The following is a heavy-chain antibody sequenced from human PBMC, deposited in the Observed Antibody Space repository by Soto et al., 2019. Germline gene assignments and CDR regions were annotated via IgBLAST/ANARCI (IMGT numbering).Heavy chain of an antibody. V-gene: IGHV1-18*04. J-gene: IGHJ5*02. CDR1: GYTFTSYG. CDR3: ARRVGSSWYWDPNWFDP. Sequence: QVQLVQSGAEVKKPGASVKVSCKASGYTFTSYGISWVRQAPGQGLEWMGWISAYNGNTNYAQKLQGRVTMTTDTSTSTAYRELRSLRSDDTAVYYCARRVGSSWYWDPNWFDPWGQGTLVTVSS. CDR2: ISAYNGNT. D-gene: IGHD6-13*01.